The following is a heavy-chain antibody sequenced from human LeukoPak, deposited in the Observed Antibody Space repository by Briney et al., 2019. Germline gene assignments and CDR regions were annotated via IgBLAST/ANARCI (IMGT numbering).Heavy chain of an antibody. CDR1: GLTFSSYD. J-gene: IGHJ4*02. V-gene: IGHV3-13*01. CDR2: IGTAGDT. D-gene: IGHD3-10*01. CDR3: ARGKGHYYGSGSSPYYFDY. Sequence: GGSLRLSCAASGLTFSSYDMHWVRQATGKGLEWVSAIGTAGDTYYPGSVKGRFTISRENAKNSLYLQMNSLRAGDTAVYYCARGKGHYYGSGSSPYYFDYWGQGTLVTVSS.